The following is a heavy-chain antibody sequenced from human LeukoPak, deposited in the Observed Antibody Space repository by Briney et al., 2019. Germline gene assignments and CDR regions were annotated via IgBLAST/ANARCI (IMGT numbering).Heavy chain of an antibody. V-gene: IGHV4-39*01. J-gene: IGHJ6*03. CDR3: ARQSIAARGYYYYMDV. Sequence: PSETLPLTCTVSGGSISSTSYFWGWIRQPPGKGLEWIGSIYYSGSTNYNPSLKSPVTMSVDTPKNQFSLKLTSVTAADTAVYYCARQSIAARGYYYYMDVWGKRTTVTVSS. CDR1: GGSISSTSYF. CDR2: IYYSGST. D-gene: IGHD6-6*01.